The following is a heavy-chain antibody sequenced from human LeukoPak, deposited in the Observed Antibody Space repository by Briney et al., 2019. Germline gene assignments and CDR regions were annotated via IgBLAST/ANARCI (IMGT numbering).Heavy chain of an antibody. D-gene: IGHD1-26*01. CDR1: GGSFSGYY. J-gene: IGHJ4*02. CDR3: ARRPRNSGSDDGPPGLDY. V-gene: IGHV4-34*01. CDR2: INHSGRT. Sequence: SETLSLTCAVYGGSFSGYYWSWIRQPPGKGLEWIGEINHSGRTTYNSSLKSRVTIPVYTSKNQFSLKLSSVTAADTAVYYCARRPRNSGSDDGPPGLDYWGQGTLVTVSS.